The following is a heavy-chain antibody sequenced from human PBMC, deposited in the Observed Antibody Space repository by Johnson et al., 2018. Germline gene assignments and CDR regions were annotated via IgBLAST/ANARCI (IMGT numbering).Heavy chain of an antibody. J-gene: IGHJ3*02. V-gene: IGHV3-74*02. CDR3: ARVTGERACDT. CDR2: INNYGTST. D-gene: IGHD7-27*01. Sequence: VQLVQSGGGVVQPGRSLRLSCAASGFTFSNYWMHWVRQAPGKGLVWVSRINNYGTSTIYADSVKGRFTSSRDNAKDTLYLQMNSLRAEDTAVYYCARVTGERACDTWGQGTMVTVSP. CDR1: GFTFSNYW.